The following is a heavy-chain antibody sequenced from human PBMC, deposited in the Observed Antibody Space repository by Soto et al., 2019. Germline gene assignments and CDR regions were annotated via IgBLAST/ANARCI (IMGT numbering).Heavy chain of an antibody. J-gene: IGHJ6*04. D-gene: IGHD2-15*01. Sequence: AGGSLRLSCAASGFTFSSYGMHWVRQAPGKGLEWVAVISYDGSNKYYADSVKGRFTISRDNSKNTLHLQMNSLRAEDTAVYYCASDDVLCAGGRCYGVPLDVWGKGTTVTVSS. CDR1: GFTFSSYG. V-gene: IGHV3-30*03. CDR3: ASDDVLCAGGRCYGVPLDV. CDR2: ISYDGSNK.